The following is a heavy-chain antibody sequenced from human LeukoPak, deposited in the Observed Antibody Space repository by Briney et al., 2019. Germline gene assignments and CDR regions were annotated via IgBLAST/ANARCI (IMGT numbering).Heavy chain of an antibody. V-gene: IGHV1-69*02. D-gene: IGHD3-22*01. J-gene: IGHJ5*02. Sequence: SVKVSCKASGGTFSSYTISWVRQAPGQGLEWMGRIIPILGIANYAQKFQGRVTITADKSTSTAYMELSSLRSEDTAVYYCALVVIPFACFDPWGQGTLVTVSS. CDR3: ALVVIPFACFDP. CDR1: GGTFSSYT. CDR2: IIPILGIA.